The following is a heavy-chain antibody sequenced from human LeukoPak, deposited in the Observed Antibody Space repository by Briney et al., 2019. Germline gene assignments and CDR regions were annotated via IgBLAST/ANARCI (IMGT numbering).Heavy chain of an antibody. Sequence: GGSLRLSCAASGFTFRSHAMSWVRQAPGKGLEWVSGISGSGGSTYYADSVKGRFTISRDNSKNTLYLQMNSLRDEDTAVYYCAKSAYYDILTGYYPFEYWGQGTLVTVPS. CDR1: GFTFRSHA. CDR3: AKSAYYDILTGYYPFEY. D-gene: IGHD3-9*01. CDR2: ISGSGGST. J-gene: IGHJ4*02. V-gene: IGHV3-23*01.